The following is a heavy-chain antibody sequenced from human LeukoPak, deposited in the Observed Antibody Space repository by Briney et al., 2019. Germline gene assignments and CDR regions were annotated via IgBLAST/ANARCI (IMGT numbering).Heavy chain of an antibody. D-gene: IGHD6-13*01. V-gene: IGHV3-30*02. J-gene: IGHJ4*02. CDR1: GFTFSSYG. Sequence: GGSLRLSCAASGFTFSSYGMHWVRQAPGKGLEWVAFIRYDGSNKYYADSVNGRFTISRDNSKNTLYLQMNSLRAEDTAVYYCAKDQATGSYYFDYWGQGTLVTVSS. CDR2: IRYDGSNK. CDR3: AKDQATGSYYFDY.